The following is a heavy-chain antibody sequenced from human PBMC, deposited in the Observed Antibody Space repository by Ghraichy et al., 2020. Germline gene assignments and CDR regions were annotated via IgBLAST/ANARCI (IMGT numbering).Heavy chain of an antibody. CDR3: AKDSYYGSGSYSAVFDY. CDR1: GFTFDDYA. CDR2: ISWNSGSI. Sequence: LSLTCAASGFTFDDYAMHWVRQAPGKGLEWVSGISWNSGSIGYADSVKGRFTISRDNAKNSLYLQMNSLRAEDTALYYCAKDSYYGSGSYSAVFDYWGQGTLVTVSS. D-gene: IGHD3-10*01. J-gene: IGHJ4*02. V-gene: IGHV3-9*01.